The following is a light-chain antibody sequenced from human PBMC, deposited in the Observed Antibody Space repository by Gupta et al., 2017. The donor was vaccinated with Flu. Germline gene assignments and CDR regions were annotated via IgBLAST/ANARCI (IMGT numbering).Light chain of an antibody. CDR3: QYYDSSFWV. CDR2: EDN. CDR1: SGSIASNY. J-gene: IGLJ3*02. V-gene: IGLV6-57*03. Sequence: NFMLTQPHSVSESPGKTVTISCTRSSGSIASNYVQWYQQRPGSAPTTVIYEDNQRPSGVPDRFSGSIDSSYNSASLTISGLKTEDDAYYYCQYYDSSFWVFGGGTKLTVL.